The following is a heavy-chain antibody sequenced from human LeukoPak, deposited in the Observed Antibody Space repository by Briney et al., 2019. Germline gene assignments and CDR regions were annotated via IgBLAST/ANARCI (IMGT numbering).Heavy chain of an antibody. V-gene: IGHV3-11*04. CDR2: ISSSGSTI. J-gene: IGHJ4*02. CDR1: GFTFSDYY. D-gene: IGHD4-17*01. Sequence: TGGSLRLSCAASGFTFSDYYMSWIRQAPGNGLEWVSYISSSGSTIYYADSVKGRFTISRDNAKNSLYLQMNSLRAEDTAVYYCARVRIPTVTTAVHYFDYWGQGTLVTVSS. CDR3: ARVRIPTVTTAVHYFDY.